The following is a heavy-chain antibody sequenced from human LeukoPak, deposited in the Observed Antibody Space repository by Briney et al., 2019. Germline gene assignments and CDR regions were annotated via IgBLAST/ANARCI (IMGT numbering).Heavy chain of an antibody. Sequence: GGSLRLSCAASGFTFSSYDMSWVRQAPGKGLEWVSVIYSGGSTYYADSVKGRFTISRDNSKNTLYLQMNSLRAEDTAVYYCARQGLLRDYWGQGTLVTVSS. D-gene: IGHD3-3*01. CDR2: IYSGGST. CDR3: ARQGLLRDY. CDR1: GFTFSSYD. J-gene: IGHJ4*02. V-gene: IGHV3-66*04.